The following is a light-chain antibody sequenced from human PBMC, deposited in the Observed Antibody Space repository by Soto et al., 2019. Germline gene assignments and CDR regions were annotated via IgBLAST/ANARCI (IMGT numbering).Light chain of an antibody. V-gene: IGLV2-11*01. CDR3: CSYAGSYTYV. Sequence: QSVLTQPRSVSGSPGQSVTISCTGTSSDVGGYNYVSWYQQHPGKAPKLIMYDVSKRPSGVPDRFSGSKSGKTAFLTISGLQAEDEAEYYCCSYAGSYTYVFGTGTKVTVL. J-gene: IGLJ1*01. CDR1: SSDVGGYNY. CDR2: DVS.